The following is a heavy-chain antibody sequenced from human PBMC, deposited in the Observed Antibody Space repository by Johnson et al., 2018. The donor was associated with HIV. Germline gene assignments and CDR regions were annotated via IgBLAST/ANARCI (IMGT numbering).Heavy chain of an antibody. CDR3: ARDIAPLAGRDAFDI. J-gene: IGHJ3*02. Sequence: VQLVEYGGGLVQPGGSLRLSCTASGFTFSTYWMSWVRQAPGKGLEWVANIKQDGSEKYYVDSVKGRFTISRDNAKNSLYLQMNSLRAEDTAVYYCARDIAPLAGRDAFDIWGQGTMVTVSS. V-gene: IGHV3-7*05. CDR1: GFTFSTYW. CDR2: IKQDGSEK. D-gene: IGHD6-13*01.